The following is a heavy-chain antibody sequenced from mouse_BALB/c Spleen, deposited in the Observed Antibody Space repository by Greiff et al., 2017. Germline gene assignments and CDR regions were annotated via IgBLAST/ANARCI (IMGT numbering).Heavy chain of an antibody. J-gene: IGHJ2*01. CDR3: TRSGSSGYLFDY. Sequence: VQLQQSGAELVRPGASVTLSCKASGYTFTDYEMHWVKQTPVHGLEWIGAIDPETGGTAYNQKFKGKATLTADKSSSTAYMELRSLTSEDSAVYYCTRSGSSGYLFDYWGQGTTLTVSS. CDR2: IDPETGGT. V-gene: IGHV1-15*01. D-gene: IGHD3-1*01. CDR1: GYTFTDYE.